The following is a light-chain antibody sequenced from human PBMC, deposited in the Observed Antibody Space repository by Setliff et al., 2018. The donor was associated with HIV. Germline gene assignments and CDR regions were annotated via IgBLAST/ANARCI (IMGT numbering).Light chain of an antibody. V-gene: IGLV1-40*01. Sequence: QSVLTQPPSVSAAPGQKVTISCSGSSSNIGNNYVSWYQQLPGTAPKLLIYGNSNRPSGVPDRFSGSKSGTSASLAITGLQAEDEADYYCISYAGGKVRPVFGTGTKVTVL. CDR1: SSNIGNNY. J-gene: IGLJ1*01. CDR2: GNS. CDR3: ISYAGGKVRPV.